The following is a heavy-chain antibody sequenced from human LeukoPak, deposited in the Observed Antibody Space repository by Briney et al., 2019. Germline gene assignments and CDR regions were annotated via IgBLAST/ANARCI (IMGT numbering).Heavy chain of an antibody. CDR1: GGSFSGYY. CDR3: ARESSSWPPEIDY. V-gene: IGHV4-34*01. CDR2: INHSGST. Sequence: SETLSLTCAVYGGSFSGYYWSWIRQPPGKGLEWIGEINHSGSTDYNPSLKSRVTISVDTSKNQFSLKLSSVTAADTAVYYCARESSSWPPEIDYWGQGTLVTVSS. J-gene: IGHJ4*02. D-gene: IGHD6-13*01.